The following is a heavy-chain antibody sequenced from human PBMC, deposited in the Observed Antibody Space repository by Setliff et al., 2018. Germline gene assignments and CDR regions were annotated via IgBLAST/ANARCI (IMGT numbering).Heavy chain of an antibody. D-gene: IGHD5-18*01. V-gene: IGHV4-34*01. CDR2: SKYRGNT. CDR1: ADSITSHY. CDR3: ARNTDLRNGFDY. J-gene: IGHJ4*02. Sequence: SETLSLTCTVSADSITSHYWSWFRQSPGKGLEWIGESKYRGNTNYNAPLKSRVTISVDTSKNQLFLKLSSVTAADTAVYYCARNTDLRNGFDYWGQGTLVTVSS.